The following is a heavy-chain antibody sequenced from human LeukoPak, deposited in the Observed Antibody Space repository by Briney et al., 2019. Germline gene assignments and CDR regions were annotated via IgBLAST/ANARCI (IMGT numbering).Heavy chain of an antibody. CDR1: GYTFNDFY. D-gene: IGHD3-16*01. J-gene: IGHJ5*02. Sequence: GASVKVSCKASGYTFNDFYIHWVRQAPGQGLEWMGIINPNSGSTSYAQKFQGRVTMTRNTSLSTAYMELTSLKSEDTAVYYCARGLGTYWGKDFLNWFDPWGQGTLVTVSS. CDR2: INPNSGST. V-gene: IGHV1-46*02. CDR3: ARGLGTYWGKDFLNWFDP.